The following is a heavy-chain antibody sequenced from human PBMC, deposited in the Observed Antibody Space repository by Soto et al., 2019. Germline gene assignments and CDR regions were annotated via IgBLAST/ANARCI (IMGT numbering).Heavy chain of an antibody. CDR2: ISGSGDNT. J-gene: IGHJ5*02. V-gene: IGHV3-23*01. D-gene: IGHD2-15*01. CDR3: AKGRQRWLPGGMGQFDP. Sequence: GGSLRLSCSASGFTFNNYAMSWVRQAPGKGLEWVSGISGSGDNTYYTDSVKGRFTISRDNSKNTLFLQMGSLRAEDTAVYYCAKGRQRWLPGGMGQFDPWGQGTLVTVSS. CDR1: GFTFNNYA.